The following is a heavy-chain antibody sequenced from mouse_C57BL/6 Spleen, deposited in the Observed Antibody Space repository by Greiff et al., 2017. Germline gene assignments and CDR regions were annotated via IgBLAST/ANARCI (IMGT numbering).Heavy chain of an antibody. CDR3: AGTTVGAMDY. D-gene: IGHD1-1*01. CDR2: IWGVGST. J-gene: IGHJ4*01. V-gene: IGHV2-6*01. Sequence: VKLMESGPGLVAPSQSLSITCTVSGFSLTSYGVDWVRQSPGKGLEWLGVIWGVGSTNYNSALKSRLSISKENSKSQVFLKMNSLQTDDTAMYYCAGTTVGAMDYWGQGTSVTVSS. CDR1: GFSLTSYG.